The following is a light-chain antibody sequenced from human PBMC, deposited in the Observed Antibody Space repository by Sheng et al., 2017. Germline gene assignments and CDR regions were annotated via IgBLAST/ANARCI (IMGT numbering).Light chain of an antibody. CDR2: AES. CDR3: LQDFDYPFT. CDR1: QGIRND. J-gene: IGKJ2*01. Sequence: IQMTQSPSSLSASVGDRVTITCRASQGIRNDLGWYQHKPGRAPKLLIYAESTPTSWGPSRFSGSGSGTEFTLTISSLQREDFATYYCLQDFDYPFTFGQGTKLEVK. V-gene: IGKV1-6*01.